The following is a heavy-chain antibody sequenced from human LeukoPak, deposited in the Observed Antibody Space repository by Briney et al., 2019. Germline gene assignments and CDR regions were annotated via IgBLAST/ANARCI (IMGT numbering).Heavy chain of an antibody. CDR3: ALLAVAAQEIDY. CDR2: INPNSGGT. D-gene: IGHD6-19*01. Sequence: ASVKVSCKASGYTFTGYYMHWVRQAPGQGLEWMGWINPNSGGTNYAQKFQGRVTMTRDTSISTAYMELSRLRSDDTAVYYCALLAVAAQEIDYWGQGTLVTVSS. J-gene: IGHJ4*02. CDR1: GYTFTGYY. V-gene: IGHV1-2*02.